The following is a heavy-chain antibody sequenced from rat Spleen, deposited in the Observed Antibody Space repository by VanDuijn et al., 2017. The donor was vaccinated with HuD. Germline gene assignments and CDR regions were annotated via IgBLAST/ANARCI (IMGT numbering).Heavy chain of an antibody. Sequence: EVQLVESGGGLVQPGRSLKLSCVASGFTFSSYWMYWIRQAPGKGLEWVSSISTDGGSTYYPDSVKGRFIMSRDNARNTLFLQMSKLGSEDTAIYYCARQDTSGYSNWFGYWGQGTLVTVSS. CDR2: ISTDGGST. D-gene: IGHD2-5*01. CDR1: GFTFSSYW. CDR3: ARQDTSGYSNWFGY. V-gene: IGHV5-58*01. J-gene: IGHJ3*01.